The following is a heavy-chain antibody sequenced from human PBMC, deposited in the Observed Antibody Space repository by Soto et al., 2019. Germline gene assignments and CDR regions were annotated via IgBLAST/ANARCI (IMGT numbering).Heavy chain of an antibody. CDR1: GFTFSNYV. V-gene: IGHV3-23*01. D-gene: IGHD6-19*01. CDR3: AKNRSPGGSGTNYFDY. J-gene: IGHJ4*02. Sequence: GVLRLSCAVSGFTFSNYVMNWVRQAPGTGLQWVSSITGSGTNILYADSVKGRFTISRDNSKSTVYLQMDSLRAEDTAVYYCAKNRSPGGSGTNYFDYWGLGTLVTVSS. CDR2: ITGSGTNI.